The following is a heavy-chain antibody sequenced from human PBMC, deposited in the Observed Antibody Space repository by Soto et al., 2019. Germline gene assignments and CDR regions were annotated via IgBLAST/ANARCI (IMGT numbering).Heavy chain of an antibody. V-gene: IGHV4-39*01. Sequence: XTLSLTCTVSGGSLSSSSYYWGWIRQPPGKGLEWIWSIYYSGSTYYNPSLNIRVTIYVDTSKNQFSLKLSSVTAADTAVYYCARQGAIHRWGQGTLVTVS. J-gene: IGHJ4*02. CDR2: IYYSGST. CDR1: GGSLSSSSYY. CDR3: ARQGAIHR.